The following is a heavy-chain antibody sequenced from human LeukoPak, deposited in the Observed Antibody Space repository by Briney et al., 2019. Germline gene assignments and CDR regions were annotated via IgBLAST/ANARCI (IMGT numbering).Heavy chain of an antibody. J-gene: IGHJ4*02. V-gene: IGHV3-15*01. Sequence: GGSLRLSCAASGFTFSNAWMSWVRQAPGKGLEWVGRIKSKTDGGTTDYAAPVKGRFTISRDDSKNTLYLQMNSLKTEDTAVYYCTTLTYYYDSSGYYSWGQGTLVTVSP. CDR3: TTLTYYYDSSGYYS. CDR1: GFTFSNAW. CDR2: IKSKTDGGTT. D-gene: IGHD3-22*01.